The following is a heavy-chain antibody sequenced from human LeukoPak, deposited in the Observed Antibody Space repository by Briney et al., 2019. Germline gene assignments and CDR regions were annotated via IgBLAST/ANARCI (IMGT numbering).Heavy chain of an antibody. V-gene: IGHV3-73*01. CDR1: GFTFSGSA. CDR3: TRPGYSSSWYDYYYYMDV. D-gene: IGHD6-13*01. Sequence: SGGSLRLSCAASGFTFSGSAMHWVRQASGKGLEWVGRIRSKANSYATAYAASVKGRFTISRDDSKNTAYLQMNSLKTEDTAVYYCTRPGYSSSWYDYYYYMDVWGKGTTVTVSS. CDR2: IRSKANSYAT. J-gene: IGHJ6*03.